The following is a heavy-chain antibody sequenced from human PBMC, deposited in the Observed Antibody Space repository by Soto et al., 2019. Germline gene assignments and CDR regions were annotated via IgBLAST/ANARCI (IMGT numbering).Heavy chain of an antibody. CDR1: GYRFPSYW. CDR3: ARQAPVVAMGYFFGNDV. CDR2: IDPSDSYI. Sequence: GEFLKTLRKGSGYRFPSYWLRWVRQMPGKGLEWMGRIDPSDSYINYSPSLQGHVTITSDKAISTANLQWGSRKAAYTVMYYCARQAPVVAMGYFFGNDVWGQGTTVTGS. J-gene: IGHJ6*02. V-gene: IGHV5-10-1*01. D-gene: IGHD5-12*01.